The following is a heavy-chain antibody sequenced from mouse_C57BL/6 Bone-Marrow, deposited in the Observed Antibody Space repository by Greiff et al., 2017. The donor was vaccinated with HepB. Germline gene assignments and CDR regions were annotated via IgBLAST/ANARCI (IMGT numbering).Heavy chain of an antibody. J-gene: IGHJ2*01. CDR1: GYTFTDYE. CDR2: IDPETGGT. V-gene: IGHV1-15*01. Sequence: QVQLKQSGAELVRPGASVTLSCKASGYTFTDYEMHWVKQTPVHGLEWIGAIDPETGGTAYNQKFKGKAILTADKSSSTAYMELRSLTSEDSAVYYCTPAYYIRGYWGQGTTLTVSS. CDR3: TPAYYIRGY. D-gene: IGHD2-10*01.